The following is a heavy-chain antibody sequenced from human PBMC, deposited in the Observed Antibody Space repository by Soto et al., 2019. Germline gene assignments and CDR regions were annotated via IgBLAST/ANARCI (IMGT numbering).Heavy chain of an antibody. CDR3: ARVSSGYLYFDY. V-gene: IGHV4-30-4*01. Sequence: QTLSLTCIVSGGSSSSGDYYWSWIRQPPGKGLEWIGYIYYSGSTYYNPSLKSRVTISVDTSKNQFSLKLSSVTAADTAVYYCARVSSGYLYFDYWGQGTLVTVSS. D-gene: IGHD3-22*01. J-gene: IGHJ4*02. CDR2: IYYSGST. CDR1: GGSSSSGDYY.